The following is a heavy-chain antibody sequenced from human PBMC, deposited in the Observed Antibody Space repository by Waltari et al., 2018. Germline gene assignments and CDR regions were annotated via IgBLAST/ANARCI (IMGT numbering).Heavy chain of an antibody. CDR3: ATALGDSSSASRPFDF. CDR2: FDPEDGET. Sequence: EVQLLQSGAELKEPGTTVRISCKVSGYTFSDYYIHWVQQAPGKGLRWMGLFDPEDGETIYADNFQGRVTISADTSTDTAFMELSSLRSEDTAVFYCATALGDSSSASRPFDFWGQGTMITVSS. J-gene: IGHJ3*01. V-gene: IGHV1-69-2*01. D-gene: IGHD6-19*01. CDR1: GYTFSDYY.